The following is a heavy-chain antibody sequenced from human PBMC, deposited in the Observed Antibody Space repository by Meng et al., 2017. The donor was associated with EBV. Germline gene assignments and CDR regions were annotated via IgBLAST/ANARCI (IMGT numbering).Heavy chain of an antibody. D-gene: IGHD3-10*01. CDR1: GGPFQYYA. V-gene: IGHV1-69*01. CDR2: FLPRLGAP. CDR3: ASESGRGYTPDY. J-gene: IGHJ4*02. Sequence: QVEVVQSAAEVKKPGPSVKVSCKTPGGPFQYYAISWVRQAPGQGLEWLGGFLPRLGAPNYAQKFHGRVKITADESTSTHYMDLSSLRSEDTAIYYCASESGRGYTPDYWGQGTLVTVSS.